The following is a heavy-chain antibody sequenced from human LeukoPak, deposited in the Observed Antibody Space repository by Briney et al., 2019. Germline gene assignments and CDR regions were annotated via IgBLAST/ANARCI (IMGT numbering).Heavy chain of an antibody. J-gene: IGHJ3*02. CDR1: GFTFGSYS. D-gene: IGHD1-26*01. V-gene: IGHV3-21*01. CDR3: AREEEQGAFDI. Sequence: GRSLRLSCAASGFTFGSYSMNWVRQAPGKGLEWVSSISSSSSYIYYADSVKGRFTISRDNAKNSLYLQMNSLRAEDTAVYYGAREEEQGAFDIWGQGTMVTVSS. CDR2: ISSSSSYI.